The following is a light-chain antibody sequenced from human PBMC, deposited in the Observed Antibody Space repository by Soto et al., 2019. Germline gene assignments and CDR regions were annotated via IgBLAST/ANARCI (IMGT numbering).Light chain of an antibody. CDR3: QSYDSRLSGYV. CDR2: GNT. V-gene: IGLV1-40*01. J-gene: IGLJ1*01. CDR1: NSNIGSNYD. Sequence: QSVLTQPPSVSGAPGQRVTISCTGSNSNIGSNYDVIWYQQLPGTAPKLLIYGNTHRPSGVPHRFSCSKSGTLASLAITGLQPEDEADYYCQSYDSRLSGYVFGSGTKLTVL.